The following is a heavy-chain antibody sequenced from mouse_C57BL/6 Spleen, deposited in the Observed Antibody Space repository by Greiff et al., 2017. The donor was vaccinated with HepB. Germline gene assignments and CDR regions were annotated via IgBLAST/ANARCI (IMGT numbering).Heavy chain of an antibody. J-gene: IGHJ2*01. CDR2: IYPGDGDT. CDR1: GYAFSSSW. D-gene: IGHD4-1*01. Sequence: VQLQQSGPELVKPGASVKISCKASGYAFSSSWMNWVKQRPGKGLEWIGRIYPGDGDTNYNGKFKGKATLTADKSSSTAYMQLSSLTSEDSAVYFCARRNWDEEYVDYWGQGTTLTVSS. CDR3: ARRNWDEEYVDY. V-gene: IGHV1-82*01.